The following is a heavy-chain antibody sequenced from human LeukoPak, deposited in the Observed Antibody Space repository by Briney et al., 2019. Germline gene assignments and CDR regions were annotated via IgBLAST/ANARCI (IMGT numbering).Heavy chain of an antibody. J-gene: IGHJ4*02. Sequence: GGSLRLSCAASGFTFSSYAMNWVRQAPGKGLEWVSVISGSGTSTDYADSVKGRFTISRDNSKNTLYLQMNSLRAEDTAVYYCAKSFGPVIAAAGTGADWGQGTLVTVSS. D-gene: IGHD6-13*01. CDR3: AKSFGPVIAAAGTGAD. CDR1: GFTFSSYA. CDR2: ISGSGTST. V-gene: IGHV3-23*01.